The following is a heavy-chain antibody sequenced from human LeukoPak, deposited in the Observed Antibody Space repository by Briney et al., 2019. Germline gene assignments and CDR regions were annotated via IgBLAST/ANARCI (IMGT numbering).Heavy chain of an antibody. CDR3: ARIMVRGVIFDY. CDR2: IYYSGST. D-gene: IGHD3-10*01. Sequence: PSETLSLTCTVSGGSISGSSYYWGWIRQPPGKGLEWIGSIYYSGSTYYNPSLESRVTISVDTSKNQFSLKLSSVTAADTAVYYCARIMVRGVIFDYWGQGTLVTVSS. V-gene: IGHV4-39*01. J-gene: IGHJ4*02. CDR1: GGSISGSSYY.